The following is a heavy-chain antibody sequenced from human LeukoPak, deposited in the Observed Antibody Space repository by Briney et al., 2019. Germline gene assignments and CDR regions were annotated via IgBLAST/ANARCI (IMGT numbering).Heavy chain of an antibody. J-gene: IGHJ4*02. V-gene: IGHV3-73*01. CDR3: IGFAAGTGGAAY. CDR1: GFSFSDSA. Sequence: GGSLKLSCAASGFSFSDSAIHWVRQASGKGLEWVGRIARKANSYVTEFAASVKGRFTISRDDSKKTAYLQMNSPKTEDTAVYYCIGFAAGTGGAAYWDQGTLVTVSS. D-gene: IGHD6-19*01. CDR2: IARKANSYVT.